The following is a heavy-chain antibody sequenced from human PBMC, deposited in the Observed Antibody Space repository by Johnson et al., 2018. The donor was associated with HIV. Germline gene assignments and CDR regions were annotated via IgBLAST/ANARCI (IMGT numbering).Heavy chain of an antibody. CDR2: IFSVGDV. CDR1: GFTFDDYA. V-gene: IGHV3-9*01. Sequence: VQLVESGGGLVQPGRSLRLSCAASGFTFDDYAMHWVRQAPGKGLEWVSGIFSVGDVYYADSVKGRFTISRDNSKNMVYLQLNSLRPEDTAVYYCARDGRDLVTRGSFDVWGQGTVVTVSS. CDR3: ARDGRDLVTRGSFDV. D-gene: IGHD3-9*01. J-gene: IGHJ3*01.